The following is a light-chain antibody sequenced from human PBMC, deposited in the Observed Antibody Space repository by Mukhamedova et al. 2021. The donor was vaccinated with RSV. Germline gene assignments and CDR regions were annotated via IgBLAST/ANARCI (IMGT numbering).Light chain of an antibody. CDR2: KAS. CDR1: QSIGWY. V-gene: IGKV1-5*03. CDR3: QQYNSYPYS. Sequence: VSVTCRASQSIGWYLAWYQQKPGKAPKLLIYKASNLQSGVPSRFSGSGSGTEFTLTISSLQPDDFATYYCQQYNSYPYSFGQGP. J-gene: IGKJ2*01.